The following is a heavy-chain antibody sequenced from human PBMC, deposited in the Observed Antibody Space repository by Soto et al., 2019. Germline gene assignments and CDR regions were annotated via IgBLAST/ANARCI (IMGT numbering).Heavy chain of an antibody. D-gene: IGHD6-19*01. J-gene: IGHJ6*02. CDR1: GYGFTSYW. CDR3: ARHPAIAVAGAVYGMDV. Sequence: GESLKISCKGSGYGFTSYWISWVRQMPGKGLEWMGTIDPSDSYTNYSPSFQGHVTMSADKSISTAYLQWRSLKASDTAMYYCARHPAIAVAGAVYGMDVWGQGTTVTVSS. V-gene: IGHV5-10-1*01. CDR2: IDPSDSYT.